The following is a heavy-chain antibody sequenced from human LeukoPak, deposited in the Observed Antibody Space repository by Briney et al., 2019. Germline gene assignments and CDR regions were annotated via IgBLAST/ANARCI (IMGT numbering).Heavy chain of an antibody. CDR3: ARVWFGELLRIYYFDY. CDR1: GFTVSSNY. J-gene: IGHJ4*02. CDR2: IYSGGST. V-gene: IGHV3-53*01. D-gene: IGHD3-10*01. Sequence: GGSLRLSCAASGFTVSSNYMSWVRQAPGKGLEWVSVIYSGGSTYYADSVKGRFTISRDNSKNTLYLQMNSLRAEDTAVYYCARVWFGELLRIYYFDYWGQGTLVTVSS.